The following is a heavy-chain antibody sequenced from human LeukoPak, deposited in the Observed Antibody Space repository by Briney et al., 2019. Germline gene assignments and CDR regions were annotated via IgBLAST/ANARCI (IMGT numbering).Heavy chain of an antibody. J-gene: IGHJ4*02. CDR3: ARDAPGNTALDY. CDR2: INGYGSST. CDR1: GFTFISYW. D-gene: IGHD5-18*01. V-gene: IGHV3-74*01. Sequence: GGSLRLSCAASGFTFISYWMHWVRQAPGKGLVWVSRINGYGSSTDFADSVKGRFTITRDNAKNTLYLQLNSLRAEDTAVYYCARDAPGNTALDYWGQGTLVTVSS.